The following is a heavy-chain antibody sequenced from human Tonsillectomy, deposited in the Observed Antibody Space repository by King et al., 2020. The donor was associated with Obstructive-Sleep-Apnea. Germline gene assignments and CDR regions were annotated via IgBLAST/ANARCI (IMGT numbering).Heavy chain of an antibody. V-gene: IGHV3-13*04. D-gene: IGHD1-26*01. Sequence: VQLVESGGGLVQPGGSLRLSCAASGFTFSSYDMHWVRQATGKGLEWVSAIGTAGDTYYAGSVKGRFTLSRENAKNSLYLQMNSLRAGDTAVYYCAREGRGSTGGAAFDIWGQGTMVTVSS. J-gene: IGHJ3*02. CDR1: GFTFSSYD. CDR2: IGTAGDT. CDR3: AREGRGSTGGAAFDI.